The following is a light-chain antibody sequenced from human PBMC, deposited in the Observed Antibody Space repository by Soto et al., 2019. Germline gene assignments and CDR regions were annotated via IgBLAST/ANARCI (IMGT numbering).Light chain of an antibody. V-gene: IGKV1-33*01. CDR1: QDISNY. CDR2: DAS. Sequence: DIPMTQSPSSLSASVGDRVTITCQASQDISNYLNWYQQKPGKAPKLLIYDASNLETGVPSRFSGSGSGTDFTFTISSPQPEDIATYYCQQYDNPSLTFGGGTKVEIK. J-gene: IGKJ4*01. CDR3: QQYDNPSLT.